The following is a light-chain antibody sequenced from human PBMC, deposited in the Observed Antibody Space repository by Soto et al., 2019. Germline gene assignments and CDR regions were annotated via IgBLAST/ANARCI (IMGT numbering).Light chain of an antibody. CDR3: QSYDSSLSGSYV. CDR1: SSNIGAGYD. Sequence: HSVLTQPHSVSGAPGQRVTISGTGSSSNIGAGYDVHWYQQLPGTAPKLLIYGNSNRPSGVPDRFSGSKSGTSASLAITGLQAEDEADYYCQSYDSSLSGSYVLGTGTKLTVL. V-gene: IGLV1-40*01. J-gene: IGLJ1*01. CDR2: GNS.